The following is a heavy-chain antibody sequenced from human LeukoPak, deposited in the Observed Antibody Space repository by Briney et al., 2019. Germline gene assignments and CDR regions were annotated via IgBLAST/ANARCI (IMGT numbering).Heavy chain of an antibody. CDR1: GGSISSYY. CDR3: AREPSGSYDGNYFDY. D-gene: IGHD1-26*01. Sequence: SETLSLTCTVSGGSISSYYWSWIRQPPGKGLEWIGYIYYSGSTNYNPSLKSRVTISVDTSKNQFSLKLSSVTAADTAVYYCAREPSGSYDGNYFDYWGQGTLVTVSS. V-gene: IGHV4-59*01. J-gene: IGHJ4*02. CDR2: IYYSGST.